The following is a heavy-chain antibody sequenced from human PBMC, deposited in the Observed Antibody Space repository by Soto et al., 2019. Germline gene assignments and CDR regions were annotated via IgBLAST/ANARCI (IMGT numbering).Heavy chain of an antibody. CDR2: IIPIFGTA. D-gene: IGHD1-7*01. CDR1: GGTFISYA. CDR3: ARDLGGGTTYNWFDP. V-gene: IGHV1-69*01. Sequence: QVQLVQSGAEVKKPGSSVQVSCKASGGTFISYAISWVRQAPGQGLEWMGGIIPIFGTAKYAQKFQGIVTITADESKSTAYMELSSLRSEDTDVYYCARDLGGGTTYNWFDPWGQGTLVTVSS. J-gene: IGHJ5*02.